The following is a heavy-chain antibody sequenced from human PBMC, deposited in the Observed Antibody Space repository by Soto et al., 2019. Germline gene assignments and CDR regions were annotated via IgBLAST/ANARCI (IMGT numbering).Heavy chain of an antibody. J-gene: IGHJ4*02. CDR2: IYPGDSDT. V-gene: IGHV5-51*01. Sequence: GESLKISCKGSGYIFSTYWIGWVRQMPGKGLEWMGIIYPGDSDTRYNPSFQGQVVISADKSINTAYLQWSSLKASDSAIYYYARQYCGGDCYSGFDYWGLGTLVTVSS. CDR1: GYIFSTYW. CDR3: ARQYCGGDCYSGFDY. D-gene: IGHD2-21*02.